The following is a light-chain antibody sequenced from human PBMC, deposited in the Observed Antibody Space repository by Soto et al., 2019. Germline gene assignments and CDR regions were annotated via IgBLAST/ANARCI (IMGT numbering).Light chain of an antibody. CDR3: RQRYNWPLT. J-gene: IGKJ4*01. V-gene: IGKV3-11*01. CDR1: QSIGNS. CDR2: DAF. Sequence: TVLTQSPATLSLSPGERATLSCKASQSIGNSLGWFQQKPGQAPRLLIDDAFHRATGIPARFTGSGSGLDFTLTISSLEPEDFGVYYCRQRYNWPLTFGGGTKVEIK.